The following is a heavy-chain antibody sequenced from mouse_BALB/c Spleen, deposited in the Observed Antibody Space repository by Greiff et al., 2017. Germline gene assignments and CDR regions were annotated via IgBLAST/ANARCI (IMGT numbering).Heavy chain of an antibody. CDR3: ARGDGYYFDY. J-gene: IGHJ2*01. CDR2: ISSGGST. D-gene: IGHD2-3*01. V-gene: IGHV5-6-5*01. Sequence: DVQLVESGGGLVKPGGSLKLSCAASGFTFSSYAMSWVRQTPEKRLEWVASISSGGSTYYPDSVKGRFTISRDNARNILYLQMSSLRSEDTAMYYCARGDGYYFDYWGQGTTLTVSS. CDR1: GFTFSSYA.